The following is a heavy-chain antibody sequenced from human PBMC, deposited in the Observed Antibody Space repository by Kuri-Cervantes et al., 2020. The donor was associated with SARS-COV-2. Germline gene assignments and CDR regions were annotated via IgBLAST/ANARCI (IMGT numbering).Heavy chain of an antibody. CDR1: GFTFSSYG. J-gene: IGHJ4*02. CDR2: IWYDGSNK. V-gene: IGHV3-33*01. CDR3: ARDSSITPRDFDY. Sequence: GGSLRLSCAAPGFTFSSYGMHWVRQAPGKGLEWVAVIWYDGSNKYYADSVKGRFTISRDNSKNTLYLQMNSPRAEDTAVYYCARDSSITPRDFDYWGQGTLVTVSS. D-gene: IGHD6-13*01.